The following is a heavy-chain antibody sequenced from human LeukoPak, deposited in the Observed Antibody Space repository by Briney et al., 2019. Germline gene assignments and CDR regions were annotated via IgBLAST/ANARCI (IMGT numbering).Heavy chain of an antibody. CDR2: LSGSGTII. CDR1: GLTFGNYA. Sequence: GGSLRLSCVGSGLTFGNYAMSWVRQGPGKGLEWVSSLSGSGTIINYAASVKGRFTISRDNSKTTLYLQLNNLGAEDTALYYCATEATASYRISAFDVWGHGTMVIVSS. CDR3: ATEATASYRISAFDV. V-gene: IGHV3-23*01. J-gene: IGHJ3*01. D-gene: IGHD1-14*01.